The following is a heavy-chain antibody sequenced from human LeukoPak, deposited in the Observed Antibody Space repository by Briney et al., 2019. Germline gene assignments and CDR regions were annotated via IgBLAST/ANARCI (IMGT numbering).Heavy chain of an antibody. CDR2: ISAYNGNT. J-gene: IGHJ4*02. D-gene: IGHD3-3*01. CDR1: GYTFTSYG. CDR3: ARVPSDDDFWSGYLPYFDY. V-gene: IGHV1-18*01. Sequence: ASVKVSCKASGYTFTSYGISWVRQAPGQGLEWMGWISAYNGNTNYAQKLQGRVTMTTDTSTSTAYMELRSLRSDDTAVYYCARVPSDDDFWSGYLPYFDYWGQGNLVTVSS.